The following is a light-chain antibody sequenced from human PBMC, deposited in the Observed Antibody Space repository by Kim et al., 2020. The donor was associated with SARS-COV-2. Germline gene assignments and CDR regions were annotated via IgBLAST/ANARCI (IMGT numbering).Light chain of an antibody. V-gene: IGLV7-46*01. CDR1: TGAVTPTHY. Sequence: PGETVTLPCASRTGAVTPTHYPYWFQKKPGEVPRTLIFDTGSRHSWTPARFSGSLSGDKDVLTLAGAQPEDEGDYYCLLSFSGIRVFGGGTQLTVL. J-gene: IGLJ3*02. CDR2: DTG. CDR3: LLSFSGIRV.